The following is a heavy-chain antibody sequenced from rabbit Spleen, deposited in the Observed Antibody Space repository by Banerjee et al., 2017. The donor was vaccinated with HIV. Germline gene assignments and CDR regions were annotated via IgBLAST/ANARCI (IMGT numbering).Heavy chain of an antibody. V-gene: IGHV1S40*01. Sequence: QSLEESGGDLVKPGASLTLTCTASGFSFSSSHYMCWVRQAPGKGLECIACIYGGGSGSTYSATWAKGRFTLSKTSSTTVTLQMTSLTAADTATYFCARDAGTSFSTYGMDLWGQGTLVTVS. D-gene: IGHD8-1*01. J-gene: IGHJ3*01. CDR3: ARDAGTSFSTYGMDL. CDR1: GFSFSSSHY. CDR2: IYGGGSGST.